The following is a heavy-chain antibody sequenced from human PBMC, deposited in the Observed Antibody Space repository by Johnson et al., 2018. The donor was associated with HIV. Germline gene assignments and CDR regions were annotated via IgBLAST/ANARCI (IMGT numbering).Heavy chain of an antibody. V-gene: IGHV3-30*18. Sequence: QVQLVESGGGVVQPGRSLRVSCGASGFTFSSYDMHWVRQAPGKGLEWVAVISYDGSNKYYADSVKGRFNISRDNSKNTLYLQMNSLRAEDSALYYCAKPPSMGADAFDVWGQVTMVTVSS. J-gene: IGHJ3*01. CDR1: GFTFSSYD. D-gene: IGHD3-16*01. CDR3: AKPPSMGADAFDV. CDR2: ISYDGSNK.